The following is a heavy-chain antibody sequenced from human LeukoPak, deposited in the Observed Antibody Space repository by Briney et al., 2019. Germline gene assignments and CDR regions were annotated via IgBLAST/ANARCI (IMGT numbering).Heavy chain of an antibody. CDR1: GFTFSNYA. V-gene: IGHV3-23*01. J-gene: IGHJ4*02. CDR3: AKGLDSSGHYLFDS. CDR2: ISGSGGST. D-gene: IGHD3-22*01. Sequence: GGSLRLSCAASGFTFSNYAMSWVRQAPRKGLEWVSTISGSGGSTYYADSVKGRFTISRDNSKNTLYLRRNSLRVEDTAVYYCAKGLDSSGHYLFDSWGQGTLVTVSS.